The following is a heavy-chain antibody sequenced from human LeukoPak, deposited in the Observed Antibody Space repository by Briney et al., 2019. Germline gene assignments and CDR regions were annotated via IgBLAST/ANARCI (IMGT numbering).Heavy chain of an antibody. J-gene: IGHJ3*02. Sequence: SETLSLTCTVSGGSISSYYWSWIRQPPGKGLEWIGYIYYSGSTNYNPSLKSRVTISVDTSKNQFSLKLGSVTAADTAVYYCARGEWELRYAFDIWGQGTMVTVSS. CDR3: ARGEWELRYAFDI. V-gene: IGHV4-59*01. CDR2: IYYSGST. CDR1: GGSISSYY. D-gene: IGHD1-26*01.